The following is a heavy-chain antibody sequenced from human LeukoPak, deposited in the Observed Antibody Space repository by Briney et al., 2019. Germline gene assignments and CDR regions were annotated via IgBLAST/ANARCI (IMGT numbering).Heavy chain of an antibody. D-gene: IGHD3-16*01. Sequence: GESLKISCKGFEYSFTSYWISWVRQMPGTGLEWMGKIALSDSSATYSPSFQGHVTISVDKSINTAYLHWSSLQASDTAMYYCTWGTSSTKIDYWGQGTLVTVSS. V-gene: IGHV5-10-1*01. CDR1: EYSFTSYW. CDR2: IALSDSSA. CDR3: TWGTSSTKIDY. J-gene: IGHJ4*02.